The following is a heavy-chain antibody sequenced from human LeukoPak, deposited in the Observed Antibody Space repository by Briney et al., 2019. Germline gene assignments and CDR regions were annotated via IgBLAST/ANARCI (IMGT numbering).Heavy chain of an antibody. V-gene: IGHV4-34*01. CDR1: GGSFSGYY. Sequence: PSETLSLTCAVYGGSFSGYYWSWIRQPPGKGLEWIGEINHSGSTNYNPSLKSRVTISVDTSKNQFSLKLSSVTAAGTAVYYCARNSQGFLPGNYWGQGTLVTVSS. D-gene: IGHD2/OR15-2a*01. CDR2: INHSGST. CDR3: ARNSQGFLPGNY. J-gene: IGHJ4*02.